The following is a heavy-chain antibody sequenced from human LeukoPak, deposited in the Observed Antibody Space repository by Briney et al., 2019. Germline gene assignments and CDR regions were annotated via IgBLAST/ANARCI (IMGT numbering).Heavy chain of an antibody. CDR1: GFTFSNYD. D-gene: IGHD6-13*01. CDR3: AKGESIAAAGTGTGVY. V-gene: IGHV3-30*18. Sequence: GGSLRLSCAASGFTFSNYDMHWVRQAPGKGLEWVAVISYDGSNKYYADSVKGRFTISRDNSKNTLYLQMNSLRAEDTAVYYCAKGESIAAAGTGTGVYWGQGTLVTVSS. J-gene: IGHJ4*02. CDR2: ISYDGSNK.